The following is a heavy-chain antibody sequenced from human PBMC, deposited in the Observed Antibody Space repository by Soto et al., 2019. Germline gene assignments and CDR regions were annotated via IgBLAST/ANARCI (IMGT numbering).Heavy chain of an antibody. Sequence: SETLSLTCAVSGGAISSGGYSLRWIRQPPGKGLEWIGYIYHSGSTYYNPSLKSRVTISVDRSKNQFSLKLSSVTAADTAVYYCARGGRGATFDYWGQGTLVTVSS. CDR3: ARGGRGATFDY. V-gene: IGHV4-30-2*01. J-gene: IGHJ4*02. D-gene: IGHD1-26*01. CDR2: IYHSGST. CDR1: GGAISSGGYS.